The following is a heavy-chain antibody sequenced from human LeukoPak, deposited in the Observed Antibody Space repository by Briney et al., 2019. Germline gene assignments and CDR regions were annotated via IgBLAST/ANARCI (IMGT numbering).Heavy chain of an antibody. V-gene: IGHV4-34*01. CDR2: INHSGST. D-gene: IGHD3-3*01. CDR3: ARANPYMEWGSRGNFDY. CDR1: GGSISSYY. Sequence: SETLSLTCTVSGGSISSYYWSWIRQPPGKGLEWIGEINHSGSTNYNPSLKSRVTISVDTSKNQFSLKLSSVTAADTAVYYCARANPYMEWGSRGNFDYWGQGTLVTVSS. J-gene: IGHJ4*02.